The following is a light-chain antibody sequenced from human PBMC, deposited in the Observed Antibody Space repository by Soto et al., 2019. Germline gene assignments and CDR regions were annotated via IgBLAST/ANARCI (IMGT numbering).Light chain of an antibody. CDR1: TSNIGSNF. V-gene: IGLV1-44*01. CDR3: AAWDDNLNGPL. Sequence: QAVVAQPPSASGTPGQRVTISCSGSTSNIGSNFVNWYQQLPGTAPKLLIHSDNQRPSGVPDRFSGSKSGTSASLAISGLQSEDEADYSCAAWDDNLNGPLFGGGTKVTVL. CDR2: SDN. J-gene: IGLJ2*01.